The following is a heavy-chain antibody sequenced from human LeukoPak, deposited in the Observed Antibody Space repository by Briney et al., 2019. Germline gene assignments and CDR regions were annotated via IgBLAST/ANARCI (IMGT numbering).Heavy chain of an antibody. CDR1: GFSFSSYW. V-gene: IGHV3-74*03. Sequence: GGSLRLPCAASGFSFSSYWMHWVRQAPGKGLVWVARISPDGSSALSADSVRGRFTISRDNADNTLYLQLNNLRAEDTAVYYCARVSFCPRCHFDYWGQGTLVTVSS. J-gene: IGHJ4*02. CDR2: ISPDGSSA. D-gene: IGHD2/OR15-2a*01. CDR3: ARVSFCPRCHFDY.